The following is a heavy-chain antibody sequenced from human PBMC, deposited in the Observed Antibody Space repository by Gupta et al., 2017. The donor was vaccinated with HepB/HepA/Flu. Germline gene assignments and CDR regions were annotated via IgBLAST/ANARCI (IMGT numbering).Heavy chain of an antibody. CDR3: ARGDVAARLKY. Sequence: QVQLQQWGAGLLKPSETLSLTCAVYGGTVSGHYWTWIRQPPGKELEWIGEITHNGATSYDPSLKSRVSISLDTSTNQFSLRLTSVTAADTAVYYCARGDVAARLKYWGQGTQVTVSS. CDR2: ITHNGAT. D-gene: IGHD6-6*01. J-gene: IGHJ4*02. V-gene: IGHV4-34*02. CDR1: GGTVSGHY.